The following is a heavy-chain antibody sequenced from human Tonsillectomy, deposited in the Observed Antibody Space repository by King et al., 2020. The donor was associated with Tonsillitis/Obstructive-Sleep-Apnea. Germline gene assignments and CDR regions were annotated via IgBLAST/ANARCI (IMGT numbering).Heavy chain of an antibody. CDR1: GGSISNTNYY. CDR2: IYYSGST. Sequence: QLQESGPGLVKPSETLSLTCTVSGGSISNTNYYWGWIRQPPGKGPEWIGTIYYSGSTYYNPSLKSRLTISVDKSENQFSLQLSSVTAADTAIYYCVRHRRVSDYDDYSVDVWGKGTTVTVSS. D-gene: IGHD4-11*01. V-gene: IGHV4-39*01. CDR3: VRHRRVSDYDDYSVDV. J-gene: IGHJ6*04.